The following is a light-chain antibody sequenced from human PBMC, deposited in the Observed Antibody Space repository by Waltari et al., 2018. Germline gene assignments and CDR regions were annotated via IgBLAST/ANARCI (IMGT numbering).Light chain of an antibody. CDR2: DAS. CDR1: PSISNW. Sequence: DIQMTQSPSSVSAFVGDRVTITCRASPSISNWLAWYQQKPGKAPKLLIYDASDLHSGVPSRFRGSGAGTDFTLTISSLQAEDFATYYCQQVNSFPATFGGGTTVEIK. V-gene: IGKV1-12*01. J-gene: IGKJ4*01. CDR3: QQVNSFPAT.